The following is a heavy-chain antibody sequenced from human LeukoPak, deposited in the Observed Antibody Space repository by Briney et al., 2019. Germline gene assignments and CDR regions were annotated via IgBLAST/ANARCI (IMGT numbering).Heavy chain of an antibody. J-gene: IGHJ4*02. CDR1: GGSISGSGYY. CDR2: IYDSGNT. Sequence: SETLSLTCSVSGGSISGSGYYWAWIRQPPGKGLEWIGNIYDSGNTYYNPSLKSRVTISVDTSKNQFSLELNSVTAADTAAYFCARRCRSTSCYHYWGQGTLVTVSS. CDR3: ARRCRSTSCYHY. D-gene: IGHD2-2*01. V-gene: IGHV4-39*01.